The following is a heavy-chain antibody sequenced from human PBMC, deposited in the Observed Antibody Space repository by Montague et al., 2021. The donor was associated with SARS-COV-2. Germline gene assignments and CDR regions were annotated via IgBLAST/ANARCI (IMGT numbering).Heavy chain of an antibody. CDR1: GGSFSGYY. D-gene: IGHD2-2*01. Sequence: SETLSLTCAVYGGSFSGYYWSWIRQPPGKGLEGIGEINHSGSTNYNPSPMSRVTISVDTYKNQLSLKLSSVTAADTAVYYCARVRAVPAAMRIVSLGRSYYGMDVWGQGTTVTVSS. CDR2: INHSGST. V-gene: IGHV4-34*01. J-gene: IGHJ6*02. CDR3: ARVRAVPAAMRIVSLGRSYYGMDV.